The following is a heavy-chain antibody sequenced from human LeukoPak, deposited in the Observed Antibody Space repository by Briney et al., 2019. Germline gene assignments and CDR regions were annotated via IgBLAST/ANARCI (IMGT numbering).Heavy chain of an antibody. Sequence: PGGSLRLSCAASGFTFSSNGIHWVRQAPGKGLEWVSYISSSSSTIYYADSVKGRFTISRDNAKNSLYLQMNSLRAEDTAVYYCARAVAGRRGDYWGQGTLVTVSS. CDR1: GFTFSSNG. V-gene: IGHV3-48*01. D-gene: IGHD6-19*01. J-gene: IGHJ4*02. CDR3: ARAVAGRRGDY. CDR2: ISSSSSTI.